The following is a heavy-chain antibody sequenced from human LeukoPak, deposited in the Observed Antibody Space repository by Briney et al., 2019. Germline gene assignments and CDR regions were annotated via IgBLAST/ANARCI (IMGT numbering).Heavy chain of an antibody. V-gene: IGHV3-23*01. CDR3: AKWGDYDVLTGYYDSDY. Sequence: GGSLRLSCAASGFSFSNYAMSWVRQVPGKGLEWVSAISGRDDSTYYADSVKGRFTISRDTSKNTLYLQMNSLRAEDTAVYYCAKWGDYDVLTGYYDSDYWGQGTLVTVSS. D-gene: IGHD3-9*01. J-gene: IGHJ4*02. CDR1: GFSFSNYA. CDR2: ISGRDDST.